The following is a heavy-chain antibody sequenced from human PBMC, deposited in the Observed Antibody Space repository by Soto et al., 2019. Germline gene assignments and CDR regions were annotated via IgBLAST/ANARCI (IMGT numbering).Heavy chain of an antibody. CDR3: ARVLSYYNWFDP. V-gene: IGHV1-3*01. CDR1: GYTFTSYA. J-gene: IGHJ5*02. CDR2: INAGNGNT. D-gene: IGHD3-10*01. Sequence: GASVKVSCKXSGYTFTSYAMHWVRQAPGQRLEWMGWINAGNGNTKYSQKFQGRVTITRDTSASTAYMELSSLRSEDTAVYYCARVLSYYNWFDPWGQGTLVTVYS.